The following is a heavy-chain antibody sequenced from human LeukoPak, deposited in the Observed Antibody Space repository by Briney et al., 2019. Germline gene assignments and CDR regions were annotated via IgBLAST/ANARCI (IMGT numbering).Heavy chain of an antibody. Sequence: SETLSLTCTVSGGFISSGSYYWSWIRQPAGKGLEWIGRFYISGSTNYNPSLKSRVTISVDTSKNQFSLKLSSVTAADTAVYYCARGSEITMIVVVITGFDYWGQGTLVTVSS. CDR3: ARGSEITMIVVVITGFDY. J-gene: IGHJ4*02. CDR2: FYISGST. CDR1: GGFISSGSYY. D-gene: IGHD3-22*01. V-gene: IGHV4-61*02.